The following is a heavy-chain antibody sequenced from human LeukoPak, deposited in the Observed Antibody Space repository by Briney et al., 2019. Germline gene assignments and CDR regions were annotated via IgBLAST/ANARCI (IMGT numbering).Heavy chain of an antibody. D-gene: IGHD2-15*01. CDR3: ARGLGYCSGGSCYPDY. CDR1: GGTFSSYT. J-gene: IGHJ4*02. CDR2: IIPILGIA. V-gene: IGHV1-69*02. Sequence: SVKVSCKASGGTFSSYTISWVRQAPGQGLEWMGRIIPILGIANYAQKFQGRVTITADKSTSTAYMELSSLRSEDTAVYYCARGLGYCSGGSCYPDYWGQGTLVTVSS.